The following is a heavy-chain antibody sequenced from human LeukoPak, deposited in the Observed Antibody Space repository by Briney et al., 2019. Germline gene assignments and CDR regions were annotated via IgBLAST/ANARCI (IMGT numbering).Heavy chain of an antibody. V-gene: IGHV4-39*01. J-gene: IGHJ4*02. Sequence: SETLSLTCTVSGGSINSGDYYWVWIRQPPGKGLEWIGSIYYSGSTSYNPSLKSRVTMTVDTSKNQFSLKLSSVTAADTAVYYCARLGWELPDYWGQGTLVSVSS. CDR3: ARLGWELPDY. CDR2: IYYSGST. CDR1: GGSINSGDYY. D-gene: IGHD1-26*01.